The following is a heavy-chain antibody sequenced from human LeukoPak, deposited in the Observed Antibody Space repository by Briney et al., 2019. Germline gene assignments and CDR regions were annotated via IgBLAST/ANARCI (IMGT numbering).Heavy chain of an antibody. CDR1: GFTFSSYS. CDR2: ISSSSSYI. Sequence: GGSLRLSCAASGFTFSSYSMNWVRQAPGKGLEWVSSISSSSSYIYYADSVKGRFTISRDNAKDSLYLQMNSLRAEDTAVYYCARDIAVAADYWGQGTLVTVSS. D-gene: IGHD6-19*01. V-gene: IGHV3-21*01. J-gene: IGHJ4*02. CDR3: ARDIAVAADY.